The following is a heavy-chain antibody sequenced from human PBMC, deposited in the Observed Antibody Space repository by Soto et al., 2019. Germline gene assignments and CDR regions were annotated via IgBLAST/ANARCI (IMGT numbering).Heavy chain of an antibody. CDR3: AKVGKDQGYCSSTSCPNDAFDI. CDR1: GFTFSSYA. D-gene: IGHD2-2*01. V-gene: IGHV3-23*01. Sequence: WGSLRLSCAASGFTFSSYAMSWVRQAPGKGLEWVSAISGSGGSTYYADSVKGRFTISRDNSKNTLYLQMNSLRAEDTAVYYCAKVGKDQGYCSSTSCPNDAFDIWGQGTMVTVSS. CDR2: ISGSGGST. J-gene: IGHJ3*02.